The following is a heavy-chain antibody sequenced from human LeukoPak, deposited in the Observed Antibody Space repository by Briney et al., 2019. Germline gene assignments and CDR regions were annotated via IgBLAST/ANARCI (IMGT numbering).Heavy chain of an antibody. CDR3: ARASANNYGLFDY. D-gene: IGHD5-18*01. CDR1: GFTFNDYA. V-gene: IGHV3-9*01. CDR2: ISWNSATI. Sequence: GGSLRLSCAASGFTFNDYAMHWVRQAPGKGLEWVSGISWNSATIGYSDSVKGRFTISRDNAKNSLYLQMSSLRADDTAVYYCARASANNYGLFDYWGQGTLVTVSS. J-gene: IGHJ4*02.